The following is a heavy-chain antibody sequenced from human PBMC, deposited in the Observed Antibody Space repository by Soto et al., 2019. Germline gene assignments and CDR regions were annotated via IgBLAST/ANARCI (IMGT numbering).Heavy chain of an antibody. V-gene: IGHV6-1*01. Sequence: SQTLSLTFAISGDSVSSNRCAWNWIRQSPSRGLEWLGRTYYRSKWYNEYAVSVKSRITINPDTSKNQFSLHLNSVTPDDTAVYYCSRCASGTPDRYGMDVWVPETLLVTVSS. J-gene: IGHJ6*02. CDR3: SRCASGTPDRYGMDV. CDR2: TYYRSKWYN. CDR1: GDSVSSNRCA. D-gene: IGHD3-10*01.